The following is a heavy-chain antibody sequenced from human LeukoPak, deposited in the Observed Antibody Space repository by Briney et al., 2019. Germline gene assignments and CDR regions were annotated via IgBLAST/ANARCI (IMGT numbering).Heavy chain of an antibody. CDR1: GGSISSYY. CDR2: IYYSGST. CDR3: ARDLGYCGGGSCYHWFDP. V-gene: IGHV4-59*01. D-gene: IGHD2-15*01. J-gene: IGHJ5*02. Sequence: PSETLSLTCTVSGGSISSYYWSWIRQPPGKGLEWIGYIYYSGSTNYNPSLKSRVTISVDTSKNQFSLKLSSVTAADTAVYYCARDLGYCGGGSCYHWFDPWGQGTLVTVSS.